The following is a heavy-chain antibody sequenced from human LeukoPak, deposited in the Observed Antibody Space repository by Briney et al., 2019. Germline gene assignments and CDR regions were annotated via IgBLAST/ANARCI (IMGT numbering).Heavy chain of an antibody. CDR2: IYHSGST. V-gene: IGHV4-38-2*02. CDR3: ARRGSGLVVAATPWFDP. D-gene: IGHD2-15*01. J-gene: IGHJ5*02. CDR1: GYSISSGYY. Sequence: SETLSLTCTVCGYSISSGYYWGWIRQPPGKGLEWIGSIYHSGSTYYNPSLKSRVTISVDTSKNQFSLKLSSVTAADTAVYYCARRGSGLVVAATPWFDPWGQGTLVTVSS.